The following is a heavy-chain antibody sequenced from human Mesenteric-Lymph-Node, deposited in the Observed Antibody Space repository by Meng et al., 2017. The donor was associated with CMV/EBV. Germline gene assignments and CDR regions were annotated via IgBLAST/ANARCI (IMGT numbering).Heavy chain of an antibody. Sequence: QVQLQQWGDVLLKPAETRSLTCAGYGGYFSGYYWSWIRQPPGTGLEWIGEINHSGSTNYNPSLKSRVTISVDTSKNQFSLKLSSVTAADTAVYYCARHQRWLKSEGGFNYWGQGTLVTVSS. J-gene: IGHJ4*02. CDR1: GGYFSGYY. D-gene: IGHD4-23*01. CDR2: INHSGST. CDR3: ARHQRWLKSEGGFNY. V-gene: IGHV4-34*01.